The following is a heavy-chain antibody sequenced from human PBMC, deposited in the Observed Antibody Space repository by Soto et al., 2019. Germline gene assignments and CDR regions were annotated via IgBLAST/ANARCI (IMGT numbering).Heavy chain of an antibody. CDR1: GASISSDDYY. CDR2: ISYSGST. V-gene: IGHV4-30-4*01. CDR3: AREVNNYYGMDV. J-gene: IGHJ6*02. Sequence: QVQLQESGPGLVKPSQTLSLTCSISGASISSDDYYWSWFRQPPGKGLEWIGYISYSGSTYYNPSLKSRITISVHTSKTQFSLILSSVTAADTAVFYCAREVNNYYGMDVWGQGTTVTVSS.